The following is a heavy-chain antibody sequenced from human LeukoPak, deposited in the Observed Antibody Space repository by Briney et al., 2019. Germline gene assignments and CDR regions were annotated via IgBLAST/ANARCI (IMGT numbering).Heavy chain of an antibody. D-gene: IGHD2-15*01. CDR3: AKDYYCSGGSCYSNFDY. CDR2: IRYDASNK. CDR1: GFTFSSYG. J-gene: IGHJ4*02. Sequence: GSLRLSCAASGFTFSSYGMHWVRQAPGKGLEWVAFIRYDASNKYYAGSVKGRFSISRDNSKNTLYLHMNGLRAEDTAVYYCAKDYYCSGGSCYSNFDYWGQGTLVTVSS. V-gene: IGHV3-30*02.